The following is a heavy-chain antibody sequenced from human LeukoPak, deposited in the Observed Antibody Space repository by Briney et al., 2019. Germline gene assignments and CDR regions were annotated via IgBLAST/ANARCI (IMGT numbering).Heavy chain of an antibody. CDR1: GGSFSGYY. J-gene: IGHJ3*02. CDR3: ARGPLWFGELSNYAFDI. D-gene: IGHD3-10*01. V-gene: IGHV4-59*01. Sequence: ASETLSLTCAVYGGSFSGYYWSWIRQPPGKGLEWIGYIYYSGSTNYNPSLKSRVTISVDTSKNQFSLKLSSVTAADTAVYYCARGPLWFGELSNYAFDIWGQGTMVTVSS. CDR2: IYYSGST.